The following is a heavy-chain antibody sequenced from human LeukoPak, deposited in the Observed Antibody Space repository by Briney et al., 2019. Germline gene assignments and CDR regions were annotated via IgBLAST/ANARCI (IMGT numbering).Heavy chain of an antibody. CDR3: AREGYDYVWGSYRYNLFDY. CDR2: ISSSGSTI. D-gene: IGHD3-16*02. CDR1: GFTFSDYY. J-gene: IGHJ4*02. Sequence: GGSLRLSCAASGFTFSDYYMSWIRQAPGKGLEWVSYISSSGSTIYYADSVKGRFTISRDNAKNSLYLQMNSLRAEDTAVYYCAREGYDYVWGSYRYNLFDYWGQGTLVTVSS. V-gene: IGHV3-11*04.